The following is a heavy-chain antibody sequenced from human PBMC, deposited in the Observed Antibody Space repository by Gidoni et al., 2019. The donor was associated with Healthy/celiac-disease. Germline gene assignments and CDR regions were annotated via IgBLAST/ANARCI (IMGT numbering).Heavy chain of an antibody. CDR3: AKGLSSSARFEAFDI. V-gene: IGHV3-23*01. CDR2: ISGSVGST. Sequence: EVQLLESGGGLVQPGGSLRLSGAASGFTCSSYAMSWVRQAPGKGLEWVSAISGSVGSTYYADSVKGRFPISRDNSKNTLYLQMNSLRAEDTAVYYCAKGLSSSARFEAFDIWGQGTMVTVSS. J-gene: IGHJ3*02. CDR1: GFTCSSYA. D-gene: IGHD6-6*01.